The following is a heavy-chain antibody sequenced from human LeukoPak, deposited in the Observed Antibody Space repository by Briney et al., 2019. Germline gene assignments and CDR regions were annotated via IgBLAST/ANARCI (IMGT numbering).Heavy chain of an antibody. D-gene: IGHD6-13*01. J-gene: IGHJ4*02. CDR2: INHSGST. CDR1: GGSFSGYY. Sequence: SETLSLTCAVYGGSFSGYYWTWIRQPPGKGLEWIGEINHSGSTNYNPSLKSRVTISTDPSKKQFSLNLSSVTAADTAVYYCARVSTSSWYSFDYWGQGILVTVSS. CDR3: ARVSTSSWYSFDY. V-gene: IGHV4-34*01.